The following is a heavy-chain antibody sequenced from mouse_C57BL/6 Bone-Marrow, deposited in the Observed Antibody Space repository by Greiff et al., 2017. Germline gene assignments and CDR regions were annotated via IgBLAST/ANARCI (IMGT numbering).Heavy chain of an antibody. CDR1: GYTFTSYW. V-gene: IGHV1-59*01. J-gene: IGHJ4*01. D-gene: IGHD2-13*01. Sequence: QVQLKQPGAELVRPGASVKLSCKASGYTFTSYWMHWVKQRPGQGLEWIGEIDPSDSYTNYNQKFKGKATLTVDTSSSTAYMQLSSLTSEDSAVDYCARSDYGYYAMDYWGQGTSVTVSS. CDR3: ARSDYGYYAMDY. CDR2: IDPSDSYT.